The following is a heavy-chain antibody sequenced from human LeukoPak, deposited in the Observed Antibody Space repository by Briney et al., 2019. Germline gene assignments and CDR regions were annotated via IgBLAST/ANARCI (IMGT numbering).Heavy chain of an antibody. CDR1: GLTFSAFG. CDR3: ARWSQFGSSSVGAHHFDH. J-gene: IGHJ4*02. D-gene: IGHD6-6*01. V-gene: IGHV3-30*03. CDR2: ISYDGGNK. Sequence: GGSLRLSCAASGLTFSAFGMHWVRQAPGKGLEWVTGISYDGGNKYYADSVKGRFTISRDNSKDSLYLQLNSLRAEDTAVYYCARWSQFGSSSVGAHHFDHWGQGTLVTFSS.